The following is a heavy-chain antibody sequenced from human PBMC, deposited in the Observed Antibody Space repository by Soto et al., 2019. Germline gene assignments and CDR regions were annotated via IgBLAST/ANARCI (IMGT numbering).Heavy chain of an antibody. CDR3: THKGGRGAAMDV. V-gene: IGHV2-5*02. CDR1: GFSLSTSAEG. J-gene: IGHJ6*04. D-gene: IGHD2-15*01. CDR2: IYWDDDE. Sequence: QITLKESGPTVVQPTQTLTLTCSFSGFSLSTSAEGVAWIRQPPGKALEWLALIYWDDDERYSPFLKSRLTSAKDTSKNKLVLTMTNMDPVDTATYFCTHKGGRGAAMDVWGEGATVTVSS.